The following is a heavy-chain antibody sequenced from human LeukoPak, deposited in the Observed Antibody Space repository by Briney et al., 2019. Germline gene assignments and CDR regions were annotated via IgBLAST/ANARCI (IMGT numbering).Heavy chain of an antibody. Sequence: PGRSLRLSCAASGFAFDDYAMHWVRQAPGKGLEWVSGISWNSGSIGYADSVKGRFTISRDNAKNSLYLQMNSLRAEDTALYYRAKDQSSTSWNWFDPWGQGTLVTVSS. CDR2: ISWNSGSI. CDR1: GFAFDDYA. CDR3: AKDQSSTSWNWFDP. J-gene: IGHJ5*02. D-gene: IGHD2-2*01. V-gene: IGHV3-9*01.